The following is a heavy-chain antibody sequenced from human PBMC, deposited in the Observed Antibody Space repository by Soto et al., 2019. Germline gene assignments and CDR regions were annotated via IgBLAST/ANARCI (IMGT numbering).Heavy chain of an antibody. CDR2: INHSGST. Sequence: QVQLQQWGAGLLKPSETLSLTCAVYGGSFSGYYWSWIRQPPGKGLEWIGEINHSGSTNYNPSLKSRVTISVDTSKNQFALKLSSVTAADTAVYYCARGPLLWFGELLSSYYYYYGMDVWGQGTTVTVSS. CDR1: GGSFSGYY. CDR3: ARGPLLWFGELLSSYYYYYGMDV. V-gene: IGHV4-34*01. D-gene: IGHD3-10*01. J-gene: IGHJ6*02.